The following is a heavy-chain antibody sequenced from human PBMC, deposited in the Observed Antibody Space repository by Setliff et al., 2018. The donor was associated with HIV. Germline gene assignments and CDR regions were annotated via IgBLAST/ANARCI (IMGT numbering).Heavy chain of an antibody. CDR2: INSDGSST. D-gene: IGHD2-15*01. CDR3: AREGYCSGGSCYRAFDY. J-gene: IGHJ4*02. V-gene: IGHV3-74*01. Sequence: PGGSLRLSCAASGFTFSSYWMHWVRQAPGQGLVWVSRINSDGSSTSYADSVKGRFTISRDNAKNTLYLQMNSLRAEDTAVYYCAREGYCSGGSCYRAFDYWGQGTLVTVSS. CDR1: GFTFSSYW.